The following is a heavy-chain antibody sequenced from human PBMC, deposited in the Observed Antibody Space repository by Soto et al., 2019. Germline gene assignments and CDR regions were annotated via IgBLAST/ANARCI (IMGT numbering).Heavy chain of an antibody. Sequence: ESGGGVVQPGRSLRLSCAASGFTFSSYGMHWVRQAPGKGLEWVAVISYDGSNKYYADSVKGRFTISRDNSKNTLYLQMNSLRAEDTAVYYCAKDLVGGLVLLMVFDYWGQGTLVTVSS. CDR1: GFTFSSYG. CDR2: ISYDGSNK. J-gene: IGHJ4*02. CDR3: AKDLVGGLVLLMVFDY. D-gene: IGHD6-19*01. V-gene: IGHV3-30*18.